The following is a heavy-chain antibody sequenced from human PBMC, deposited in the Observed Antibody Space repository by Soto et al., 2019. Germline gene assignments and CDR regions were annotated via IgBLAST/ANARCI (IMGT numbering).Heavy chain of an antibody. D-gene: IGHD3-9*01. CDR1: GGSISSYY. Sequence: PSETLSLTCTVSGGSISSYYWSWIRQPPGKRLEWIGYIYYSGSTNYNPSLKSRVTILVDMSKNQFSLKLSSVTAADTAVYYCARQGDYDILTGYTKGIDPWGQGTLVTVSS. CDR2: IYYSGST. CDR3: ARQGDYDILTGYTKGIDP. J-gene: IGHJ5*02. V-gene: IGHV4-59*08.